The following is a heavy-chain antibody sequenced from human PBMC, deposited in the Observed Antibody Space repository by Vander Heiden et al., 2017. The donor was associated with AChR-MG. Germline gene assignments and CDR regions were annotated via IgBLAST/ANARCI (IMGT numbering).Heavy chain of an antibody. Sequence: VQLVETGGGVVQPGRSLRLPCAASGFTFSSYSVHWVRQAPGKGLEWVAIISFDGSNKYYADTVKGRFTISRDNSKSTLYLQMNSLRPEDTAVYFCAKVYSSSSLLSAFDVWGQGTMVTVSS. V-gene: IGHV3-30-3*01. D-gene: IGHD6-6*01. CDR2: ISFDGSNK. CDR1: GFTFSSYS. J-gene: IGHJ3*01. CDR3: AKVYSSSSLLSAFDV.